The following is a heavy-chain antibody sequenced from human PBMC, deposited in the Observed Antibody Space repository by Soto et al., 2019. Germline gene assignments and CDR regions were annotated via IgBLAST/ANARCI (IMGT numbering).Heavy chain of an antibody. Sequence: CKASVYTFSGYYLHWVRQAPGQGLEWMGWINPNSGGTNYAQKFQGWVTMTRDTSISTAYMELSRLRSDDTAVYYCARDPSRGYSYGSDAFDIWGQGTMVTVSS. J-gene: IGHJ3*02. D-gene: IGHD5-18*01. CDR1: VYTFSGYY. CDR3: ARDPSRGYSYGSDAFDI. CDR2: INPNSGGT. V-gene: IGHV1-2*04.